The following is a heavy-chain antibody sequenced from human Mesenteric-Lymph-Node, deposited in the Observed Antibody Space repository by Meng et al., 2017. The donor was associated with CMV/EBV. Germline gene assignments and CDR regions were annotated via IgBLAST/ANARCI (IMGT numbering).Heavy chain of an antibody. CDR2: INPWGGST. V-gene: IGHV1-46*01. J-gene: IGHJ4*02. Sequence: CKESGYTFTSYYMHWVRQAPGQGLEWMGKINPWGGSTSYAQKFQGRVTMTRDTSTSTVFLYLSSLRSDDTAVYYCAKDEGSSSALDYWGQGSLVTVSS. CDR3: AKDEGSSSALDY. D-gene: IGHD2-2*01. CDR1: GYTFTSYY.